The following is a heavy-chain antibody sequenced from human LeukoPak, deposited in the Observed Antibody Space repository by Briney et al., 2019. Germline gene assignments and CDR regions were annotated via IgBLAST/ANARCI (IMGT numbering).Heavy chain of an antibody. V-gene: IGHV1-69*13. Sequence: GASVKVSCKASGGTFSSYAISWVRQAPGQGLEWMGGIIPIFGTANYVQKFQGRVTITADESTSTAYMELSSLRSEDTAVYYCAREWHGSGSYYIDWFDPWGQGTLVTVSS. D-gene: IGHD3-10*01. CDR1: GGTFSSYA. J-gene: IGHJ5*02. CDR3: AREWHGSGSYYIDWFDP. CDR2: IIPIFGTA.